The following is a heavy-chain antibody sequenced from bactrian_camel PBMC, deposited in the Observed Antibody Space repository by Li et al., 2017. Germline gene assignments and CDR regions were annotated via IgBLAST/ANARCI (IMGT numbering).Heavy chain of an antibody. CDR2: ISPGGTT. CDR3: AADPCPTGTAKGNEYLW. J-gene: IGHJ4*01. V-gene: IGHV3S53*01. CDR1: LYTYSSGC. Sequence: HVQLVESGGGSVQAGGSLRLSCSASLYTYSSGCLGWFRQAPGHEREAVAIISPGGTTTYADSVKGRFTLSRDNNQNALYLQMNTLSPEDSAMYYCAADPCPTGTAKGNEYLWWGQGTQVTVS. D-gene: IGHD3*01.